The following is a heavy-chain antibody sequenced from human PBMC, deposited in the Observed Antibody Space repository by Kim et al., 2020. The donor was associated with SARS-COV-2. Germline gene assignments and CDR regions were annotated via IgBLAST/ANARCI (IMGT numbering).Heavy chain of an antibody. J-gene: IGHJ1*01. CDR3: AKHFAKPYCSGGSCHAEYFQH. D-gene: IGHD2-15*01. CDR1: GFTFSSYA. CDR2: ISGSGGST. V-gene: IGHV3-23*01. Sequence: GGSLRLSCAASGFTFSSYAMSWVRQAPGKGLEWVSAISGSGGSTYYADSVKGRFTISRDNSKNTLYLQMNSLRAGDTAVNYCAKHFAKPYCSGGSCHAEYFQHWGQGTLVTVSS.